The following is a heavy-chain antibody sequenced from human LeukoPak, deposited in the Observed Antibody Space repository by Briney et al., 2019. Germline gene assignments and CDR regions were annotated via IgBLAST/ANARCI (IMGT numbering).Heavy chain of an antibody. CDR1: GFTFSSYA. J-gene: IGHJ4*02. D-gene: IGHD5-18*01. Sequence: GGSLRLSCAASGFTFSSYAMSWVRQAPGKGLEWVSAISGSGGGTYYADSVKGRFTISRENSKNTLYLQMNSLRAEDTAVYYCARRSYGYTAWGGDFDYWGQGTLVSVSS. CDR3: ARRSYGYTAWGGDFDY. CDR2: ISGSGGGT. V-gene: IGHV3-23*01.